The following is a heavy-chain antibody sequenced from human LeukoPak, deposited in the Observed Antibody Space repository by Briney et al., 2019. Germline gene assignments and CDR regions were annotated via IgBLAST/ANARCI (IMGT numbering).Heavy chain of an antibody. Sequence: SVKVSCKSSGGTFSSYAISWVRQAPGQGLEWMGRIIPIFGTANYAQKFQGRVTITTDESTSTAYMELSSLRSEDTAVYYCARDLLYYYDSSGYKFDYWGQGTLVTVSS. J-gene: IGHJ4*02. CDR3: ARDLLYYYDSSGYKFDY. V-gene: IGHV1-69*05. D-gene: IGHD3-22*01. CDR2: IIPIFGTA. CDR1: GGTFSSYA.